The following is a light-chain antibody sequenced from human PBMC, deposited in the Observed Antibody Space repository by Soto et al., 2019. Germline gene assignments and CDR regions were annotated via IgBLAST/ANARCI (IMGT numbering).Light chain of an antibody. J-gene: IGLJ1*01. V-gene: IGLV2-14*03. CDR3: SSYERSGAYV. CDR1: SGDVGGHNA. CDR2: DVY. Sequence: QSVLPQPASVSGATGQSITLSCTGTSGDVGGHNAVSWYQQHPGKAPKLLIYDVYNRPSGASNRSSGSKSGNTASLTISGLQAEDEADYYCSSYERSGAYVFGTGTKVTVL.